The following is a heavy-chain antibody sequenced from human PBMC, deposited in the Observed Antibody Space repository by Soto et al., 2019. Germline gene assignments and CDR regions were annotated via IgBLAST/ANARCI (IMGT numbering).Heavy chain of an antibody. J-gene: IGHJ5*02. CDR3: ARYRSLDP. V-gene: IGHV3-7*03. Sequence: EVQLVESGGGLVQPGGSLRLSCADSGFILRNYWMSWVRQAPGMGLQWVASIKEDGSEKYYVDPVKGRFTIYRENAKNSLYLQMNSLRAEDTAVYYCARYRSLDPWGQGILVTVSS. CDR2: IKEDGSEK. CDR1: GFILRNYW. D-gene: IGHD3-16*02.